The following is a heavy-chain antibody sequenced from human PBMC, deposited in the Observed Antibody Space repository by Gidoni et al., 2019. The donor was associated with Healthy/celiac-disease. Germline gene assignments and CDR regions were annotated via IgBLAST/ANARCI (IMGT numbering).Heavy chain of an antibody. CDR1: GSTLNELP. V-gene: IGHV1-24*01. CDR3: ATVPGFYYYYYMDV. Sequence: QVQLVQPGAEVKKPGASVTVACKISGSTLNELPMHWVRQAPGNGLEWMGGFDPEDGETIYAQKFQSRVTMTEDTSTDTDYMELSSLRSEDTAVYYCATVPGFYYYYYMDVWGKGTTVTVSS. CDR2: FDPEDGET. J-gene: IGHJ6*03. D-gene: IGHD6-25*01.